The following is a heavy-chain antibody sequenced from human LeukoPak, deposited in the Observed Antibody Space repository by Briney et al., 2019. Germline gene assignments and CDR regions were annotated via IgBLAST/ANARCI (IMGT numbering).Heavy chain of an antibody. D-gene: IGHD5-12*01. CDR2: INHSGST. Sequence: PSETLSLTCAVYGGSFSGYYWSWIRQPPGKGLEWIGEINHSGSTNYNPSLKSRVTISVDTSKNQFSLRLSSVTAADTAVFYCARGGGPYSGYVDYWGQGTLVTVSS. CDR3: ARGGGPYSGYVDY. V-gene: IGHV4-34*01. J-gene: IGHJ4*02. CDR1: GGSFSGYY.